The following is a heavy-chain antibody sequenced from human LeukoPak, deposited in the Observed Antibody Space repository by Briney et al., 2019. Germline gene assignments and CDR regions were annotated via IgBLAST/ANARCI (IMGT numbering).Heavy chain of an antibody. V-gene: IGHV3-30*18. CDR1: GFTFSNYG. Sequence: GGSLRLSCAASGFTFSNYGMHWARQAPGKGLEWVALISYDGSNKYYADSVKGRFTISRDNSKNTLYLQMNSLGTEDTAVFYCAKTYSMGDNSRWYDSWGQGTLVTVSS. CDR2: ISYDGSNK. D-gene: IGHD6-13*01. J-gene: IGHJ5*01. CDR3: AKTYSMGDNSRWYDS.